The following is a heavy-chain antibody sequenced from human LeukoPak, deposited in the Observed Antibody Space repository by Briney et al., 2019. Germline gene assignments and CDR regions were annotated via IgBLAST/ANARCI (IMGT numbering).Heavy chain of an antibody. D-gene: IGHD5-18*01. J-gene: IGHJ4*02. CDR3: AKDLLRNTAMTIDY. CDR2: ISWDGGST. V-gene: IGHV3-43D*03. Sequence: PGGSLRLSCAASGFTFDDYAMHWVRQAPGKGLEWVSLISWDGGSTYYADSVKGRFTISRDNSKNSLYLQMNSLRAEDTALHYCAKDLLRNTAMTIDYWGQGTLVTVSS. CDR1: GFTFDDYA.